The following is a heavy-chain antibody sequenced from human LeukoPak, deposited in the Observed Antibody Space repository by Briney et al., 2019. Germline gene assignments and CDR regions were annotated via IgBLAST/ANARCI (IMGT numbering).Heavy chain of an antibody. CDR2: ISAYNGNT. D-gene: IGHD1-20*01. CDR1: GYTFTSYG. J-gene: IGHJ6*03. Sequence: ASVKVSCKASGYTFTSYGISWVRQAPGQGLEWMGWISAYNGNTNYAQKLQGRVTMTTDTSTSTAYMELRSLRSDDTAVYYCARVVGDNWPSNYYYYYMDVWGKGTTVTVSS. V-gene: IGHV1-18*01. CDR3: ARVVGDNWPSNYYYYYMDV.